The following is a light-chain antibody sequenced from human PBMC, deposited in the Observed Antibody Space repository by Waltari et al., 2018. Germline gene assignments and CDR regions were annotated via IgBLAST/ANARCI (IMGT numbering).Light chain of an antibody. V-gene: IGLV1-44*01. CDR2: GNN. CDR1: SSNIV. Sequence: QSVLTQPPSASGAPGQRVTISCSGVSSNIVNWYQKLPGKAPELLIFGNNQRPSGVPDRFSGSKSATSASLAISGLQSEDEADYYCSTWDDSLSGPVFGGGTKMTVL. CDR3: STWDDSLSGPV. J-gene: IGLJ3*02.